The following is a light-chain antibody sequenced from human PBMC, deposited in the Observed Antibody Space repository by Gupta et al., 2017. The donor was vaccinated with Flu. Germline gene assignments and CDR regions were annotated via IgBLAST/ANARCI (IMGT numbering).Light chain of an antibody. CDR2: AAS. V-gene: IGKV1-17*01. Sequence: DIQITQSPSSLSASAGDRVTITCRASPGIRHNLGWYQQEPGKSPKRLIYAASNSDSAVPSRFSASASGTEFTLTISVLQPEDFAAYYCQQHDSFPRTFGPGTKVELK. CDR3: QQHDSFPRT. CDR1: PGIRHN. J-gene: IGKJ1*01.